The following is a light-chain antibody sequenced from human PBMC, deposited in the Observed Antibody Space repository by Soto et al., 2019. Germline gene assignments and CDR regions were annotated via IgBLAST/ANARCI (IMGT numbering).Light chain of an antibody. CDR1: SSDVGGYNY. J-gene: IGLJ1*01. CDR2: GVT. CDR3: FSHRSGDSRV. Sequence: QSALTQPASVSGSPGQSITISCTGTSSDVGGYNYVSWYQQYPGKAPKLMIYGVTNRPSGVSNRFSGSKTGNTASLTISGLQAEDEAYYYCFSHRSGDSRVFGTGTKLTVL. V-gene: IGLV2-14*01.